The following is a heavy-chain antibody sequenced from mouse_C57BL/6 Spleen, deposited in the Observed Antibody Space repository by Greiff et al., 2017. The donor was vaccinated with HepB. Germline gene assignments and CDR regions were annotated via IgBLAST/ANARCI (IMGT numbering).Heavy chain of an antibody. CDR3: ARYPSGYLYYFDY. CDR2: IDPSDSYT. CDR1: GYTFTSYW. J-gene: IGHJ2*01. V-gene: IGHV1-50*01. D-gene: IGHD3-2*02. Sequence: QVQLQQPGAELVKPGASVKLSCKASGYTFTSYWMQWVKQRPGQGLEWIGEIDPSDSYTNYNQKFKGKATLTVDTSSSTAYMQLSSLTSEDSAVYYCARYPSGYLYYFDYWGQGTTLTVSS.